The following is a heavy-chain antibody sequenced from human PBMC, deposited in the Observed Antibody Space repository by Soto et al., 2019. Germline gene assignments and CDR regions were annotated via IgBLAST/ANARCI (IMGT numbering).Heavy chain of an antibody. J-gene: IGHJ4*02. CDR1: GFTVSSNY. D-gene: IGHD5-12*01. Sequence: GGSLRLSCAASGFTVSSNYMSWVRQAPGKGLEWVSVIYSGGSTYYADSVKGRFTISKDTSKNQVVLTMTNMDPVDTATYYCARGTFPNGGYMRYFDYWGQGTLVTVSS. CDR2: IYSGGST. V-gene: IGHV3-53*05. CDR3: ARGTFPNGGYMRYFDY.